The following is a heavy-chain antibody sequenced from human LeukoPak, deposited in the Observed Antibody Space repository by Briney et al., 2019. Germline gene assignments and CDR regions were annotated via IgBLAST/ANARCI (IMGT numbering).Heavy chain of an antibody. CDR1: GYSISSGYY. J-gene: IGHJ5*02. V-gene: IGHV4-38-2*02. CDR2: IYHSGST. CDR3: ARLGTWGDWFDP. Sequence: SGTLSLTCTVSGYSISSGYYWGWIRQPPGKGLEWIGSIYHSGSTYYNPSLKSRVTISVDTSKNQFSLKLSSVTAADTAVYYCARLGTWGDWFDPWGQGTLVTVSS. D-gene: IGHD3-16*01.